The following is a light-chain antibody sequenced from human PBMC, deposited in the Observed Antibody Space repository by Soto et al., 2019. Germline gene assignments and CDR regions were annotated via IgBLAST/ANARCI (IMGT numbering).Light chain of an antibody. J-gene: IGLJ2*01. CDR3: SSYAGINTDVV. CDR1: SSDVGGYGY. Sequence: QSVLTQPPSASGSPGQSVTISCTGTSSDVGGYGYVSWYQQHPGKAPKLMIFEVTKRASGVPNRFSGSKSGNTASLTVSGLQDEDEADYYCSSYAGINTDVVFGGGTKLTVL. V-gene: IGLV2-8*01. CDR2: EVT.